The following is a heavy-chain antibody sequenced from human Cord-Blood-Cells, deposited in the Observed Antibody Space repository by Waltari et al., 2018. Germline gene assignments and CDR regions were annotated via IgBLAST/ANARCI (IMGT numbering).Heavy chain of an antibody. J-gene: IGHJ6*02. Sequence: EVQLVESGGGLVQPGRSLGLSCAASGFTFDDYAMHWVRQTPGKGLEWVSGISWNSGSIGYADSVKGRFTISRDNAKNSLYLQMNSLRAEDTALYYCAKDRIAVAGLYYYGMDVWGQGTTVTVSS. V-gene: IGHV3-9*01. CDR1: GFTFDDYA. CDR2: ISWNSGSI. D-gene: IGHD6-19*01. CDR3: AKDRIAVAGLYYYGMDV.